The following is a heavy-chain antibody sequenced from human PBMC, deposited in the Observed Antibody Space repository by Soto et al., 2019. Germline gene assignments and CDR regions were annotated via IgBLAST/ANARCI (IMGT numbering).Heavy chain of an antibody. J-gene: IGHJ5*02. Sequence: PGESLKISCKGSGYSFTSYWIGWVRQMPGKGLAWMGIIYPGDSDTRYSPSFQAQATISADKSISTAYLQWSSLKASDTAMYYCARGLYQLQPIWFDPWGQGTLVTVSS. CDR1: GYSFTSYW. V-gene: IGHV5-51*01. D-gene: IGHD3-16*01. CDR2: IYPGDSDT. CDR3: ARGLYQLQPIWFDP.